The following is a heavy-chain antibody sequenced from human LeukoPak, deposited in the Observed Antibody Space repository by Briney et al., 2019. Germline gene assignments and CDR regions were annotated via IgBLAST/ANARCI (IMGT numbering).Heavy chain of an antibody. CDR1: GYTFTGYY. CDR3: ARDRYCSSTSCPKDYYYYMDV. J-gene: IGHJ6*03. D-gene: IGHD2-2*01. CDR2: IIPIFGTA. V-gene: IGHV1-69*05. Sequence: SVKVSCKASGYTFTGYYMHWVRQAPGQGLEWMGWIIPIFGTANYAQKFQGRVTITTDESTSTAYMELSSLRSEDTAVYYCARDRYCSSTSCPKDYYYYMDVWGKGTTVTVSS.